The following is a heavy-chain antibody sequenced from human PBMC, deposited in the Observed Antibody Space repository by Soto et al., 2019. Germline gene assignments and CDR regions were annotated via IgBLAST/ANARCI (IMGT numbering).Heavy chain of an antibody. D-gene: IGHD3-10*01. J-gene: IGHJ4*02. CDR2: IFPGDSET. V-gene: IGHV5-51*01. CDR1: GYSFTNYW. Sequence: EVQLVQSGAEVKKPGESLKISCKGSGYSFTNYWIGWVRQMPGKGLEWMGIIFPGDSETRYSPSFEGQVTISADKSISTAYPWWTSLKASDTAMYYCARGGSAHLLEYWGQGTLVTVSS. CDR3: ARGGSAHLLEY.